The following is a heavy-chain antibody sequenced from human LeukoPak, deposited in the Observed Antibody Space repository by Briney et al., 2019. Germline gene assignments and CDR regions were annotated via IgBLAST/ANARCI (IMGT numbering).Heavy chain of an antibody. CDR1: GFTFSSYW. CDR2: IKQDGSEK. D-gene: IGHD7-27*01. J-gene: IGHJ3*02. V-gene: IGHV3-7*03. CDR3: GRDLNWGAFDI. Sequence: GGSLRLSCAASGFTFSSYWMNWVRQAPGKGLEWVANIKQDGSEKYYVDSVKGRFTISRDNAKNSLYLQMNSLTAEDTAMYYCGRDLNWGAFDIRGLGTLVTVSS.